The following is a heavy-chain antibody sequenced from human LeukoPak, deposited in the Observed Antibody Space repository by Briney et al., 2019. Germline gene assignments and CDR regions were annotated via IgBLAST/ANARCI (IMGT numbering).Heavy chain of an antibody. D-gene: IGHD3-22*01. CDR1: GYTFTGYY. V-gene: IGHV1-2*02. Sequence: GASVKVSCKASGYTFTGYYMHWVRQAPGQGLEWMGWINPNSGGTNYEQKLQGGVTMTTDTSTSTDYMELRSLRSDDTAVYYCASLKNSYDSSGYLVTDAFDIWGQGTMVTVSS. J-gene: IGHJ3*02. CDR3: ASLKNSYDSSGYLVTDAFDI. CDR2: INPNSGGT.